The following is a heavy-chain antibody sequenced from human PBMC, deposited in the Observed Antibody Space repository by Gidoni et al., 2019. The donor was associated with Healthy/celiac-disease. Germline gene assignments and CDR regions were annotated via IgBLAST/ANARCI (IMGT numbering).Heavy chain of an antibody. Sequence: QVQLVESGGGVVQPGRSLRLSCAASGFTFSSYGMHWVRQAPGKGLEWVAVISYDGSNKYYADSVKGRFTISRDNSKNTLYLQMNSLRAEDTAVYYCAKDRGSSGWYWGQGTLVTVSS. J-gene: IGHJ4*02. D-gene: IGHD6-19*01. CDR3: AKDRGSSGWY. V-gene: IGHV3-30*18. CDR1: GFTFSSYG. CDR2: ISYDGSNK.